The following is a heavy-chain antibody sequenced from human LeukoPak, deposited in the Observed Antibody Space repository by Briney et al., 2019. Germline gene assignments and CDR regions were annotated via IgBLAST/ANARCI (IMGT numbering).Heavy chain of an antibody. CDR2: IYYSGST. Sequence: PSETLSLTCTVSGGSISSSSYYWGWIRQPPGKGLEWIGSIYYSGSTYYNPSLKSRVTISVDTSKNQFSLKLSSVTAADTAVYYCARDLASVAATTNWFDPWGQGTLVTVSS. CDR1: GGSISSSSYY. D-gene: IGHD2-15*01. CDR3: ARDLASVAATTNWFDP. V-gene: IGHV4-39*07. J-gene: IGHJ5*02.